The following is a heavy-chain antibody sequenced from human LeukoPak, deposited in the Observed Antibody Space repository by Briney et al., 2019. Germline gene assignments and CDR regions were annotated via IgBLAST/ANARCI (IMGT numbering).Heavy chain of an antibody. Sequence: ASVKVSCRASGYTFTSYGISWLRQAPGQGLEWMGWISAYNGNTNYAQKLQGRVTMTTDTSTSTAYMELRSLRSDDTAVYYCARDLSIAARRDYWGQGTLDTVSS. V-gene: IGHV1-18*01. J-gene: IGHJ4*02. CDR3: ARDLSIAARRDY. CDR1: GYTFTSYG. CDR2: ISAYNGNT. D-gene: IGHD6-6*01.